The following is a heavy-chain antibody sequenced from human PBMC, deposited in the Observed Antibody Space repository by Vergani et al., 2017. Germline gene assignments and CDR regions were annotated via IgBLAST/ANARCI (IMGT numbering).Heavy chain of an antibody. D-gene: IGHD2/OR15-2a*01. CDR1: GASIRSSNYY. CDR3: ARGSRLNILDAFDI. V-gene: IGHV4-39*07. J-gene: IGHJ3*02. CDR2: IYYSGST. Sequence: QLQLQESGPGLVKPSATLSLTCSVSGASIRSSNYYWGWIRQPPGKGLEWIASIYYSGSTYYNPSLKSRVTISVDTSKNQFSLKLNSVTAADTAVYYCARGSRLNILDAFDIWGQGTMVTVSS.